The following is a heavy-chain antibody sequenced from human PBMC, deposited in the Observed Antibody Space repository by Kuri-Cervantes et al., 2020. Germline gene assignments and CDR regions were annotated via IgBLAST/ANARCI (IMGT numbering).Heavy chain of an antibody. V-gene: IGHV4-34*01. D-gene: IGHD3-10*01. J-gene: IGHJ6*03. CDR3: ARGDGSADYYYYMDV. Sequence: SETLSLTCAVYGGSFSGYYWSWIRQPPGKGLEWIGEIHHSGSTNYNPSLKSRVTISMDTSKNQFSLKLSSVTAADTAVYYCARGDGSADYYYYMDVWGKGTTVTVSS. CDR1: GGSFSGYY. CDR2: IHHSGST.